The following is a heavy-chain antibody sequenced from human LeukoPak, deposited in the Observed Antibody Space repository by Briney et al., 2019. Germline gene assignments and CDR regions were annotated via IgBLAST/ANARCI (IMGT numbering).Heavy chain of an antibody. Sequence: GGSLRLSCAASGFDFGAYEMNWVRQAPGKGLEWVADFAGSDTTKYYADSVRGRFTISRDNAKKSLYLQMNSLRAEDTALYYCTTLGYHLDSWGQGTLVTVSS. CDR2: FAGSDTTK. V-gene: IGHV3-48*03. CDR3: TTLGYHLDS. J-gene: IGHJ4*02. CDR1: GFDFGAYE. D-gene: IGHD3-22*01.